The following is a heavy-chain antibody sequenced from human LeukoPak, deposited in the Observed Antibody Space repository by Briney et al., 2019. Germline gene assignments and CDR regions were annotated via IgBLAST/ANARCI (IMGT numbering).Heavy chain of an antibody. Sequence: SETLSLTCTVSGGSISSYYWSWIRQPPGKGLEWIGYIYYSGSTNYNPSLKSRVTISVDTSKNQFSLKLSSVTAADTAVSYCAREYDYVWGSYRSGFDPWGQGTLVTVSS. V-gene: IGHV4-59*01. J-gene: IGHJ5*02. D-gene: IGHD3-16*02. CDR2: IYYSGST. CDR1: GGSISSYY. CDR3: AREYDYVWGSYRSGFDP.